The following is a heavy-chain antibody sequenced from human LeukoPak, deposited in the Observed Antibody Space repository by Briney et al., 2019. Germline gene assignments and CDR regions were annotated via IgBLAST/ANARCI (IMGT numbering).Heavy chain of an antibody. CDR1: GGSISSSSYY. CDR2: IYYSRST. Sequence: PSETLSLTCTVSGGSISSSSYYWGWIRQPPGKGLEWIGSIYYSRSTYYNPSLKSRVTISVDTSKNQFSLKLSSVTAADTAVYYCASQGRSIAAAIRNWGQGTLVTVSS. V-gene: IGHV4-39*07. J-gene: IGHJ4*02. D-gene: IGHD6-13*01. CDR3: ASQGRSIAAAIRN.